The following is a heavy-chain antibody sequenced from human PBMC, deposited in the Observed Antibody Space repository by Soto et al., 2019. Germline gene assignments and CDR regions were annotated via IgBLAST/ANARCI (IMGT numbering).Heavy chain of an antibody. Sequence: SLRLSCTASGFTFRNYVMSWVRQAPGRGLEWVSAISVSGGSTFYADSVKGRFIISRDNSKNTLYLQLNSLRAEDTAVYFCARVRILQLGNIFDYWGQGTLVTVSS. CDR2: ISVSGGST. CDR1: GFTFRNYV. V-gene: IGHV3-23*01. CDR3: ARVRILQLGNIFDY. J-gene: IGHJ4*02. D-gene: IGHD1-1*01.